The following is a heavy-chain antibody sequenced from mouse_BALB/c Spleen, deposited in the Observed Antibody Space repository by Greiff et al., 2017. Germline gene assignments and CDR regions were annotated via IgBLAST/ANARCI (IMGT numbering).Heavy chain of an antibody. CDR1: GYTFTSYV. CDR2: INPYNDGT. V-gene: IGHV1-14*01. J-gene: IGHJ4*01. CDR3: AITGGAMDY. Sequence: EVKLMESGPELVKPGASVKMSCKASGYTFTSYVMHWVKQKPGQGLEWIGYINPYNDGTKYNEKFKGKATLTSDKSSSTAYMELSSLTSEDSAVYYCAITGGAMDYWGQGTSVTVSS.